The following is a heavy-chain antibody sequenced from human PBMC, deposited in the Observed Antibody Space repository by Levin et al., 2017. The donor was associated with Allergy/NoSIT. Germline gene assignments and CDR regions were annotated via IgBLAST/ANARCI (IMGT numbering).Heavy chain of an antibody. CDR3: AREATTMIVVAPYYYYGMDV. V-gene: IGHV3-7*01. CDR1: GFTFSSYW. CDR2: IKQDGSEK. D-gene: IGHD3-22*01. Sequence: GGSLRLSCAASGFTFSSYWMSWVRQAPGKGLEWVANIKQDGSEKYYVDSVKGRFTISRDNAKNSLYLQMNSLRAEDTAVYYCAREATTMIVVAPYYYYGMDVWGQGTTVTVSS. J-gene: IGHJ6*02.